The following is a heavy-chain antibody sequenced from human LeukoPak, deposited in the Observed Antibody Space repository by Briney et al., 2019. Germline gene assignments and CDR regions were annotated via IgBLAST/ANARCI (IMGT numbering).Heavy chain of an antibody. J-gene: IGHJ4*02. CDR2: INHSGST. D-gene: IGHD3-10*01. V-gene: IGHV4-34*01. CDR3: ITMVRGVIINPFNY. CDR1: GGSFSGYY. Sequence: SETLSLTCAVYGGSFSGYYWSWIRQPPGKGLEWIGEINHSGSTNYNPSLKSRVTISVDTSKNQFSLKLSSVTAADTAVYYCITMVRGVIINPFNYWGQGTLVTVSS.